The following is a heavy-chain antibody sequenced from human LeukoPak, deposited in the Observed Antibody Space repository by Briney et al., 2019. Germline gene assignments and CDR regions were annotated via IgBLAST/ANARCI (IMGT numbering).Heavy chain of an antibody. Sequence: KTSETLSLTCAVYGGSFSGYYWSWIRQHPGKRREWIGEINHSGSTNYNPSLKSRVTISVDTSKNQFSLRLSSLTAADTAVYYCASDRGYGGNSGGFDFWGQGILVTVSS. CDR2: INHSGST. CDR1: GGSFSGYY. CDR3: ASDRGYGGNSGGFDF. V-gene: IGHV4-34*01. J-gene: IGHJ4*02. D-gene: IGHD4-23*01.